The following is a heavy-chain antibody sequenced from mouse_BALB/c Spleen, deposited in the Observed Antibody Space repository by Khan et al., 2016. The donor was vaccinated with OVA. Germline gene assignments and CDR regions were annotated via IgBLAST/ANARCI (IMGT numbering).Heavy chain of an antibody. CDR1: GFTFSSYS. CDR2: ISSGGDYT. Sequence: EVELVESGGDLVKPGGSLKLSCAASGFTFSSYSMSWVHQTPDKRLEWVATISSGGDYTYYPDSVKGRFTISRDNAKNTLYLQMSNLKSEDTAMYYCASHLTGSFAYWGQGTLVTVSA. D-gene: IGHD4-1*01. J-gene: IGHJ3*01. CDR3: ASHLTGSFAY. V-gene: IGHV5-6*01.